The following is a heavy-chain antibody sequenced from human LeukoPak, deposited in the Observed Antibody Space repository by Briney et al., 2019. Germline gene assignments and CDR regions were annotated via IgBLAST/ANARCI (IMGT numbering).Heavy chain of an antibody. CDR2: ISAYNGDT. D-gene: IGHD6-19*01. V-gene: IGHV1-18*01. J-gene: IGHJ4*02. Sequence: ASVKVSCKASGYTFTSYGISWVRQAPGQGLEWMGWISAYNGDTSYAQNLQGRVTMTTDTSTNTAYMELRSLRSDDTAVYYCARDFPGIAMAGTFDYWGQGTLVTVSS. CDR1: GYTFTSYG. CDR3: ARDFPGIAMAGTFDY.